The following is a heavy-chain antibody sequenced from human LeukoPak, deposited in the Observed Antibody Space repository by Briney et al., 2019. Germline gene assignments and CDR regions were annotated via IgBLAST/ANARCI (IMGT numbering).Heavy chain of an antibody. D-gene: IGHD6-19*01. Sequence: GESLQISCQGSGYSFTGFWIGWVRQMPGKGLEWMGIIYPGDSDTRYSPSFQGQVTISADKSISTAYLQWSSLKASDTAMYYCARQEWLVTSQSESDYWGQGTLVTVSS. CDR2: IYPGDSDT. V-gene: IGHV5-51*01. CDR1: GYSFTGFW. CDR3: ARQEWLVTSQSESDY. J-gene: IGHJ4*02.